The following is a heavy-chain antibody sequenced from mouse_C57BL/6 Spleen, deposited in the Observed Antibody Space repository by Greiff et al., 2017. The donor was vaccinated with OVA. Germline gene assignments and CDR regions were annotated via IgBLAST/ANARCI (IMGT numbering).Heavy chain of an antibody. CDR1: GYTFTGYW. D-gene: IGHD2-4*01. V-gene: IGHV1-9*01. Sequence: QVQLKESGAELMKPGASVKLSCKATGYTFTGYWIEWVKQRPGHGLEWIGEILPGRGSTNYNEKFKGKATFTADTSSNTAYMQLSSLTTEDSAIYYCARCETRVYYDYSWFAYWGQGTLVTVSA. J-gene: IGHJ3*01. CDR2: ILPGRGST. CDR3: ARCETRVYYDYSWFAY.